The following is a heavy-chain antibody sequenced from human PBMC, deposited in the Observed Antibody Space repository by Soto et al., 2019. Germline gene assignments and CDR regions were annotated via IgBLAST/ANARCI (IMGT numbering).Heavy chain of an antibody. CDR2: ITTSSAYI. Sequence: GGSLRLSCAASGFTFNTYDMNWVRQAPGKGLEWVSSITTSSAYIYYADSLKGRIAISRDNAKNSLFLQMNSLRAEDTAVYYCVRSGTARLLRHSWFDTWGQGTLVTVSS. V-gene: IGHV3-21*01. CDR1: GFTFNTYD. J-gene: IGHJ5*02. CDR3: VRSGTARLLRHSWFDT. D-gene: IGHD2-21*01.